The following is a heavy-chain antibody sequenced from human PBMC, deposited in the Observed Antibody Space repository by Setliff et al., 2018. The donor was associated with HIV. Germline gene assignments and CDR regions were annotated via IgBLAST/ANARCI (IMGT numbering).Heavy chain of an antibody. J-gene: IGHJ4*02. CDR3: AKGVLGYSDYDLYYFDC. CDR1: GGSFSGHS. D-gene: IGHD5-18*01. V-gene: IGHV4-34*01. Sequence: SETLSLTCAVYGGSFSGHSWTWIRQPPGKGLEWIGEINRSGSANYNRSLKSRVTISLDTSRNQFSLKLRSVTAADTAVYYCAKGVLGYSDYDLYYFDCWGQGAQVTVSS. CDR2: INRSGSA.